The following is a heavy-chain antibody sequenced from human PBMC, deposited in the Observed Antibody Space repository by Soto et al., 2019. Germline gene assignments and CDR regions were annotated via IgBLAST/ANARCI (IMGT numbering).Heavy chain of an antibody. J-gene: IGHJ4*02. Sequence: GSLRLSCAASGFTFSSYWMHWVRQVPGKGLVWVSRIKGDETNTGYADSVKGRFTISRDNVKNTLYLQMNSLRPEDTAVYYCARGLSGYYGFDYWGQGTLVTVSS. CDR2: IKGDETNT. CDR3: ARGLSGYYGFDY. CDR1: GFTFSSYW. V-gene: IGHV3-74*01. D-gene: IGHD5-12*01.